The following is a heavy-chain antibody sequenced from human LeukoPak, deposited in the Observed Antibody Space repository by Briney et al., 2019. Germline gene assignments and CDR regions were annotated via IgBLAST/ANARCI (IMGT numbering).Heavy chain of an antibody. V-gene: IGHV1-8*01. D-gene: IGHD3-9*01. CDR2: MNPKSGNT. Sequence: GASVKVSCKASGYTFTSYDINWVRQATGQGLEWMGWMNPKSGNTGYAQKFRGRVTMTRSTSMSTAYMELSSLRSEDTAVYYCARERILTGYGYFDYWGQGTLVTVSS. CDR3: ARERILTGYGYFDY. CDR1: GYTFTSYD. J-gene: IGHJ4*02.